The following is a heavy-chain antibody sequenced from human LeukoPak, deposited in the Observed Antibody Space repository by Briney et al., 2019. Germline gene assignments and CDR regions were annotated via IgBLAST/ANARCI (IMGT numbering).Heavy chain of an antibody. D-gene: IGHD2-21*01. V-gene: IGHV3-15*01. CDR2: IKSKTDGGTT. Sequence: PGGSLRLSCAASGFTFSNAWMSWVRQAPGKGLEWVGRIKSKTDGGTTDYAAPVKGRFTISRDDSKNTLYLRMNSLKTEDTAVYYCTTDLAYDAFDIWGQGTMVTVSS. CDR3: TTDLAYDAFDI. CDR1: GFTFSNAW. J-gene: IGHJ3*02.